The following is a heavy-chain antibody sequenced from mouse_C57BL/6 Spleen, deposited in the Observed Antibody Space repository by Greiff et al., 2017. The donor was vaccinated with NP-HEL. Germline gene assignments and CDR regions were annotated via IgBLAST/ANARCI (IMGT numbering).Heavy chain of an antibody. CDR2: IYPGSGST. V-gene: IGHV1-55*01. J-gene: IGHJ2*01. CDR1: GYTFTSYW. Sequence: QVHVKQSGAELVKPGASVKMSCKASGYTFTSYWITWVKQRPGQGLEWIGDIYPGSGSTNYNEKFKSKATLTVDTSSSTAYMQLSSLTSEDSAVYYCSRRVGYFDYWGQGTTLTVSS. CDR3: SRRVGYFDY. D-gene: IGHD1-1*02.